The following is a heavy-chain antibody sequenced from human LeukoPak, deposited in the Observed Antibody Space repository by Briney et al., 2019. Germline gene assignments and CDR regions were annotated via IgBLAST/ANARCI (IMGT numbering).Heavy chain of an antibody. CDR1: GGTFSSYA. CDR3: ARVPTYYFDSSGYYYPYYFDY. V-gene: IGHV1-69*05. CDR2: IIPIFGTA. D-gene: IGHD3-22*01. J-gene: IGHJ4*02. Sequence: ASVKVSCKASGGTFSSYAISWVRQAPGQGLEWMGGIIPIFGTANYAQKFQGRVTITTDESTSTAYMELSSLRSEDTAVYYCARVPTYYFDSSGYYYPYYFDYWGQGTLVTVSS.